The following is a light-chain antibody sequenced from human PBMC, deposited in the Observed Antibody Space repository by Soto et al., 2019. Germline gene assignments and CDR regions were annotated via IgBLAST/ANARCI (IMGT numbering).Light chain of an antibody. J-gene: IGLJ1*01. V-gene: IGLV2-23*01. CDR2: EGS. CDR3: CSYAGSSTPYV. Sequence: QSALAQPASVSGSPGQSITISCIGTSSDVGSYNLVSWYQQHPGKAPKLMIYEGSKRPSGVSNRFSGSKSGNTASLTISGLQAEDEADYYCCSYAGSSTPYVFGTGTKVTVL. CDR1: SSDVGSYNL.